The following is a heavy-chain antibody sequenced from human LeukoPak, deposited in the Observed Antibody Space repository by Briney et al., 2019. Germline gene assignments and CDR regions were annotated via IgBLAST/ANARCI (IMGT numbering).Heavy chain of an antibody. CDR2: INHSGST. Sequence: SETLSLTCAVYGGSFSGYFWSRIRQPPAKGLEWIGEINHSGSTNHNPSLKSRVTISVDTSKNQFSLKLSSVAAADTAVYYCARDTGSGCDYWGQGTLVTVSS. CDR1: GGSFSGYF. CDR3: ARDTGSGCDY. V-gene: IGHV4-34*01. J-gene: IGHJ4*02. D-gene: IGHD6-19*01.